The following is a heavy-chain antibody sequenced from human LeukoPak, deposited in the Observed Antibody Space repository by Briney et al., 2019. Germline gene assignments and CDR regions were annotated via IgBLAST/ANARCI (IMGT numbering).Heavy chain of an antibody. J-gene: IGHJ6*03. Sequence: GGSLRLSCAASGFTFSTYNMSWVRQAPGKGLEWVSSITSSSSYIYYADSVKGRFTISRDNAKNSLYLQMNSLRDEDTAVYYCARDPYSGSYGDYYYYYMDVWGKGTTVTISS. CDR1: GFTFSTYN. V-gene: IGHV3-21*01. CDR3: ARDPYSGSYGDYYYYYMDV. D-gene: IGHD1-26*01. CDR2: ITSSSSYI.